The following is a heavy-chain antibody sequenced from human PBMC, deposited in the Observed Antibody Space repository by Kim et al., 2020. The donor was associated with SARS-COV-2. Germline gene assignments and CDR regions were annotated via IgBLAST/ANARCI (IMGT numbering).Heavy chain of an antibody. V-gene: IGHV3-11*06. CDR3: ARDYNYAFDY. D-gene: IGHD5-18*01. Sequence: ADSVEGRFTISRDNAKNSMFLQLNSLRYEDTALYHCARDYNYAFDYWGQGTLVTVSS. J-gene: IGHJ4*02.